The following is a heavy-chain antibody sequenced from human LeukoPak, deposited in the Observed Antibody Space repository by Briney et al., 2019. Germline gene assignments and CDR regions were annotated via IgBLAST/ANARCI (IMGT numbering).Heavy chain of an antibody. CDR1: GFIFSNYA. CDR2: ISGSGGTT. J-gene: IGHJ4*02. Sequence: GGSLRLYCAASGFIFSNYAMTWARLTPGKGLEWVSAISGSGGTTYYADSVKGRFTISRDSSTNTLYLQLSSLRAEDTAIYYCARGGSVFAYFFDYWGQGTLVTVSS. CDR3: ARGGSVFAYFFDY. D-gene: IGHD3-10*01. V-gene: IGHV3-23*01.